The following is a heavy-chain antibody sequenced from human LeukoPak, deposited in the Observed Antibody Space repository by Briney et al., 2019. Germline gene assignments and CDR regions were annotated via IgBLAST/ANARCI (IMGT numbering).Heavy chain of an antibody. CDR3: ARDQRPSCLGGICYSGDY. CDR2: IVPIIGTA. V-gene: IGHV1-69*13. J-gene: IGHJ4*02. D-gene: IGHD2-15*01. Sequence: ASVKVSCKASGGTFHSYIVTWVRQAPGQELEWMGGIVPIIGTANCAQKFQGRVTITADDSTSTAYMELRSLTSEDTAIYYCARDQRPSCLGGICYSGDYWGQGTLVTVTS. CDR1: GGTFHSYI.